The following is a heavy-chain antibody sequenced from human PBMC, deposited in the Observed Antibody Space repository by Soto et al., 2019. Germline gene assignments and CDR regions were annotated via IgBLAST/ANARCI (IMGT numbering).Heavy chain of an antibody. D-gene: IGHD2-21*02. J-gene: IGHJ4*02. CDR3: ARGGRAYCGGDCYFVGPYFDY. CDR2: IYYSGST. Sequence: PSETLSLTCTVSGGSLSSGYYYWSWIRHPPGKGLEGIGYIYYSGSTYYNPSLKSRVTISVDTSKNQFSLKLSSVTAADTAVYYCARGGRAYCGGDCYFVGPYFDYWGQGTLVTVSS. CDR1: GGSLSSGYYY. V-gene: IGHV4-30-4*01.